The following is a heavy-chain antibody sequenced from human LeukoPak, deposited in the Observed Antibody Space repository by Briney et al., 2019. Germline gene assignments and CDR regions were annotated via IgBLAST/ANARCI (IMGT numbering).Heavy chain of an antibody. CDR1: TFIFGSYS. CDR3: ARDRATKARIGGMDV. Sequence: GGSLRLSCVGSTFIFGSYSMNWVRQAPGKGLEWVSYISETSSHRYYADSVKGRFTISRDNAQNSLYLQMNSLSAEDAGIYYCARDRATKARIGGMDVWGQGTTVIVSS. J-gene: IGHJ6*02. D-gene: IGHD5-24*01. V-gene: IGHV3-21*06. CDR2: ISETSSHR.